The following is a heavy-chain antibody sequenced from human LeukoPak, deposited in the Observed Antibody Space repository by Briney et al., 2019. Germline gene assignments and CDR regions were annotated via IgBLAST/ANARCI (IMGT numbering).Heavy chain of an antibody. CDR1: GFTFSDYY. D-gene: IGHD3-10*01. J-gene: IGHJ4*02. V-gene: IGHV3-11*04. CDR3: ARRGWGSYSKDY. Sequence: GGSLRLSYAASGFTFSDYYMSWIRQAPGKGLEWVSYISSSGSTIYYADSVKGRFTISRDNAKNSLFLQMNSLRVDDTAVYYCARRGWGSYSKDYWGQGTLVTVST. CDR2: ISSSGSTI.